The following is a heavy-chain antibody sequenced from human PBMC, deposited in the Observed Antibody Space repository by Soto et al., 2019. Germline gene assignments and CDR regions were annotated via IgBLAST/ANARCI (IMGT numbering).Heavy chain of an antibody. CDR2: IYYSGST. Sequence: ETLSLTCTVSGGSISSSSYYWGWIRQPPGKGLEWIGSIYYSGSTYYNPSLKSRVTISVDTSKNQFSLKLSSVTAADTAVYYCARSLSCYDFWSGYCNWFDPWGQGTLVTVSS. V-gene: IGHV4-39*01. D-gene: IGHD3-3*01. CDR3: ARSLSCYDFWSGYCNWFDP. CDR1: GGSISSSSYY. J-gene: IGHJ5*02.